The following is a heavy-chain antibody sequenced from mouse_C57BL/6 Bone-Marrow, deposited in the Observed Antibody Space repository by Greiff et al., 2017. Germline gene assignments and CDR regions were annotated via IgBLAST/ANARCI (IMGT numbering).Heavy chain of an antibody. V-gene: IGHV1-76*01. CDR3: ARRLDSSGYDYAMDY. CDR2: IYPGSGNT. CDR1: GYTFTDYY. J-gene: IGHJ4*01. Sequence: QVQLKESGAELVRPGASVKLSCKASGYTFTDYYINWVKQRPGQGLEWIARIYPGSGNTYYNEKFKGKATLTAEKSSSTAYMQLSSLTSEDSAVYFCARRLDSSGYDYAMDYWGQGTSVTVSS. D-gene: IGHD3-2*02.